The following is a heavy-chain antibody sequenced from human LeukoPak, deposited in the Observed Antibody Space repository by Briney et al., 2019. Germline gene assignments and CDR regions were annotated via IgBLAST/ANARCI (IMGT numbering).Heavy chain of an antibody. CDR3: AKEGYCSGGSCYSDYYYYMDV. CDR1: GGSISSYY. Sequence: SETLSLTCTVSGGSISSYYWSWIRQPPGKGLEWIGYIYYSRSTNYNPSLKSRVTISVDTSKNQFSLKLSSVTAADTAVYYCAKEGYCSGGSCYSDYYYYMDVWGKGTTVTISS. J-gene: IGHJ6*03. D-gene: IGHD2-15*01. CDR2: IYYSRST. V-gene: IGHV4-59*01.